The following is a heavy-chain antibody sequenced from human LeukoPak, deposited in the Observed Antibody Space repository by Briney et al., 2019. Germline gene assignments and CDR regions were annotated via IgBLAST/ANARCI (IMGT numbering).Heavy chain of an antibody. CDR2: INPSSGRT. CDR3: ARDLGTVTTFDAFDI. V-gene: IGHV1-2*02. D-gene: IGHD4-17*01. Sequence: GASVKVSCKASGYTFTSYFMHWVRQAPGQGLEWMGVINPSSGRTTYSQKFQGRVTMTRDTSISTAYMELSRLRSDDTAVYYCARDLGTVTTFDAFDIWGQGTMVTVSS. J-gene: IGHJ3*02. CDR1: GYTFTSYF.